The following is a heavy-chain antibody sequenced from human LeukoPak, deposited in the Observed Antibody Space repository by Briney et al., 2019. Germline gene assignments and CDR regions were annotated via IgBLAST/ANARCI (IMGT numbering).Heavy chain of an antibody. Sequence: GGSLRLSCSASGFTFRSYAMHWVRQAPGKGLEYVSAISSNGDSTYYADSVKGRFTISRHNSKNTLYLQMNSLRAEDTAIYYCARTYDYLFYFDYWGPGTLVTVSS. CDR2: ISSNGDST. CDR3: ARTYDYLFYFDY. V-gene: IGHV3-64*04. J-gene: IGHJ4*02. CDR1: GFTFRSYA. D-gene: IGHD3-16*01.